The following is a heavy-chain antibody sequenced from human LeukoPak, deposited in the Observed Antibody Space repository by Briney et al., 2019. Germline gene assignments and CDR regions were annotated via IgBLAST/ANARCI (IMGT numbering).Heavy chain of an antibody. D-gene: IGHD6-13*01. J-gene: IGHJ4*02. CDR1: GFTFSSYA. Sequence: AGGSLRLSCAASGFTFSSYAMSWVRQAPGKGLEWVSAISGSGGSTYYADSVKGRFTISRDNSKNTLYLQMNSLRAEDTAVYYCAKDSAVWAAAGLFDHWGQGTLVTVSS. CDR2: ISGSGGST. V-gene: IGHV3-23*01. CDR3: AKDSAVWAAAGLFDH.